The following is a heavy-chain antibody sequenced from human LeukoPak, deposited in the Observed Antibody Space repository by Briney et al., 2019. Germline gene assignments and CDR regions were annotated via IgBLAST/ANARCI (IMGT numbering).Heavy chain of an antibody. CDR1: GDSISSGGYY. J-gene: IGHJ3*02. Sequence: PSETLSLTCTVSGDSISSGGYYWSWIRQPPGKGLEWIGYIYHSGSTHYNPSLKSRVTISVDRSKNQFSLKLSSETAADTAVYYCARSEAGLDAFDIWGQGTMVTVSS. V-gene: IGHV4-30-2*01. CDR3: ARSEAGLDAFDI. CDR2: IYHSGST.